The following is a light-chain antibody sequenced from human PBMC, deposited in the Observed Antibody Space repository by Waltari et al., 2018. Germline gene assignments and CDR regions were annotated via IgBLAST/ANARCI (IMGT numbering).Light chain of an antibody. J-gene: IGLJ3*02. Sequence: QSVLTQPPSTSATPGQRVTISCSGSKSNIGNNSVYWYQQVPGMAPKLIIYKNSQRPSGVPDRFSGSKSGTSAALAIIGLRSEDEATYHCAAWDDGWSGPWVFGGGTRVTVL. CDR2: KNS. CDR3: AAWDDGWSGPWV. V-gene: IGLV1-47*01. CDR1: KSNIGNNS.